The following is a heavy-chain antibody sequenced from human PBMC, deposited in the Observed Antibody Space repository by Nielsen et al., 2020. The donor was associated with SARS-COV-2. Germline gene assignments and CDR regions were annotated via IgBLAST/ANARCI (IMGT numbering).Heavy chain of an antibody. CDR1: GFTFSSYA. Sequence: GESLKISCAASGFTFSSYAMHWVRQAPGKGLEWVAVISYDGSNKYYADSVKGRFTISRDNSKNPLYLQMNSLRAEDTAVYYCARDGGYCSGGSCYGVLDYWGQGTLVTVSS. D-gene: IGHD2-15*01. V-gene: IGHV3-30-3*01. CDR2: ISYDGSNK. CDR3: ARDGGYCSGGSCYGVLDY. J-gene: IGHJ4*02.